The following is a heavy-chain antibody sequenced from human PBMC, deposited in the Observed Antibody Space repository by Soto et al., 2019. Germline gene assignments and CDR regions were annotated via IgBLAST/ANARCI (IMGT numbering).Heavy chain of an antibody. CDR2: IYWNDDK. Sequence: SGPTLVNPTQTLTLTCTFSGFSLTTGGLGVGWLRQPPGRALEWLALIYWNDDKRYNPSLKSRLTITKDTSKNQVVLTMTNMDPVDTATYYCAHSGYGDYPGDNWFDPWGQGTLVTVSS. CDR3: AHSGYGDYPGDNWFDP. D-gene: IGHD4-17*01. J-gene: IGHJ5*02. V-gene: IGHV2-5*01. CDR1: GFSLTTGGLG.